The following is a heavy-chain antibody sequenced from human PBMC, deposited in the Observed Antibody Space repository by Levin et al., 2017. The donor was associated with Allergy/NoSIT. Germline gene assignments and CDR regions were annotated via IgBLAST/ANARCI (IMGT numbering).Heavy chain of an antibody. Sequence: GGSLRLSCAASGFTFSSYAMSWVRQAPGKGLEWVSTISGSADSTYYADSMKGRFAISRDNSKNTLYLQMNSLRAEDTASYYCAKSPTLSSCSTTSCLYYFDDWGQGTLVTVSS. V-gene: IGHV3-23*01. D-gene: IGHD2-2*01. CDR3: AKSPTLSSCSTTSCLYYFDD. CDR2: ISGSADST. J-gene: IGHJ4*02. CDR1: GFTFSSYA.